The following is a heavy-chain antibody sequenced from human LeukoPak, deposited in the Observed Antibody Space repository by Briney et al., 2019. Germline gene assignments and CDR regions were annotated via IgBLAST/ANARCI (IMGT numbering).Heavy chain of an antibody. V-gene: IGHV3-73*01. Sequence: GSLRLSCAASGFTFSGSAMHWVRQAPGKGLEGVGRIRSKANSYATAYAASVKGRFTISRDDSKNTAYLQMNSLKTEDTAVYYCTRQYDILTGYPGWYFDYWGQGTLVTVSS. CDR2: IRSKANSYAT. CDR1: GFTFSGSA. J-gene: IGHJ4*02. D-gene: IGHD3-9*01. CDR3: TRQYDILTGYPGWYFDY.